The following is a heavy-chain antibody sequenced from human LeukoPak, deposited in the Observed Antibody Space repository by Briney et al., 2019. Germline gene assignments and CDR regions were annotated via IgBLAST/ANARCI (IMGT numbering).Heavy chain of an antibody. CDR3: ARVGGNYPIN. V-gene: IGHV1-69*05. Sequence: ASVKVSCKASGGTFSSYAISWVRQAPGQGLERMGGIIPIFGTANYAQKFQGRVTMTRDTSTSTVYMELSSLRSEDTAVYYCARVGGNYPINWGQGSLVTVSS. CDR1: GGTFSSYA. J-gene: IGHJ4*02. CDR2: IIPIFGTA. D-gene: IGHD1-26*01.